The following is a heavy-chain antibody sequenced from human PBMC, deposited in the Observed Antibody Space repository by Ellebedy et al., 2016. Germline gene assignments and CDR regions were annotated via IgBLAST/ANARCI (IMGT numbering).Heavy chain of an antibody. Sequence: SETLSLXXTVSGGSISSGSYYWSWIRQPAGKGLEWVGRIYTSGSTNYNPSLKSQVTMSLDTSKNQFSLKLSSVTAADTAVYYCAREVEGYQLLEYWGQGTLVTVSS. CDR1: GGSISSGSYY. CDR3: AREVEGYQLLEY. D-gene: IGHD2-2*01. V-gene: IGHV4-61*02. J-gene: IGHJ4*02. CDR2: IYTSGST.